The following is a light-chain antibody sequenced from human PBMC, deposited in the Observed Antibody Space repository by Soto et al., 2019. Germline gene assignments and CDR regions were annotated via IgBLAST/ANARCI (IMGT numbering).Light chain of an antibody. CDR3: HQYGISPPVT. J-gene: IGKJ5*01. V-gene: IGKV3-20*01. CDR1: QSVSSSY. CDR2: GAS. Sequence: ENVLTQSPGTLSLSPGERATLSCRASQSVSSSYLAWYQQKPGQAPRLLIYGASSRATGIPDRFSGSGSGTDFTLTISRLEPEDFAMYYCHQYGISPPVTCGQGTRLEI.